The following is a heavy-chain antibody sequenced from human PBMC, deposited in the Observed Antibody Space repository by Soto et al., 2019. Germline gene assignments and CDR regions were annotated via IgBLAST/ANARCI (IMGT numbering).Heavy chain of an antibody. D-gene: IGHD2-2*01. CDR1: GGSFSGYY. J-gene: IGHJ6*03. CDR3: ARGGAYCSSTSCSRRYYYYYYMDV. Sequence: QVQLQQWGAGLLKPSETLSLTCAVYGGSFSGYYWSWIRQPPGKGLEWIGEINHSGSTNYNPSLKRRATMSVAPSKTQFSLKLASVTAADTAVYYCARGGAYCSSTSCSRRYYYYYYMDVWGKGTTVTVSS. CDR2: INHSGST. V-gene: IGHV4-34*01.